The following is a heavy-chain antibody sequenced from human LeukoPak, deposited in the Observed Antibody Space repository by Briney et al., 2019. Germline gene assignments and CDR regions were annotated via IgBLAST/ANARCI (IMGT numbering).Heavy chain of an antibody. CDR2: IYPGDSDT. V-gene: IGHV5-51*01. Sequence: GESLKISCKGSGYSFTSYWIGWVCQMPGKGLEWMGIIYPGDSDTRYSPSFQGQVTISADKSISTAYLQWSSLKASDTAMYYCARQHCSSTSCFGYFDYWGQGTLVTVSS. CDR1: GYSFTSYW. CDR3: ARQHCSSTSCFGYFDY. D-gene: IGHD2-2*01. J-gene: IGHJ4*02.